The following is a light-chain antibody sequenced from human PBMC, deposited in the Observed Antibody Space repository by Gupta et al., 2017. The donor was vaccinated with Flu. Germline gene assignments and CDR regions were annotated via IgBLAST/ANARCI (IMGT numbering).Light chain of an antibody. Sequence: QSALTQPASVSGSPGQSITIPCTGTTNDVGRYNYVSWYQQNPGKAPKLIIYEVTNRPSGVSYRFSASKSGNTASLTISGLQGEDEADYYCSSYAGTYTPVVFGGGTKLTVL. V-gene: IGLV2-14*01. CDR3: SSYAGTYTPVV. J-gene: IGLJ2*01. CDR2: EVT. CDR1: TNDVGRYNY.